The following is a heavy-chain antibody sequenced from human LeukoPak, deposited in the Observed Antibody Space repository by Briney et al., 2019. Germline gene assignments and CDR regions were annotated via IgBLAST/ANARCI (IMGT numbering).Heavy chain of an antibody. J-gene: IGHJ4*02. D-gene: IGHD1-1*01. CDR1: GYSISSTYY. Sequence: SETLSLTCTVSGYSISSTYYGAWIRQPPGKGLEWIATISHIGNTYYTPSLERRLTISLDTSKNHFSLRLSSVTAADTAAYYCARVNAPVATFDYWGLGTLVAVFS. CDR2: ISHIGNT. V-gene: IGHV4-38-2*02. CDR3: ARVNAPVATFDY.